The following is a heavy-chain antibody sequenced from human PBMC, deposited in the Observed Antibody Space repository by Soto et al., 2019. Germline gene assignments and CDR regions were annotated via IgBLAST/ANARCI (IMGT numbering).Heavy chain of an antibody. CDR2: IYWDDDE. V-gene: IGHV2-5*02. CDR3: AHSYCTTTTCYRFDY. J-gene: IGHJ4*02. D-gene: IGHD2-2*01. Sequence: QITLKESGPPLVKPTQTLTLTCTFSGFSLSTSGVGVGWIRQPPGKALEWLALIYWDDDERYSPSLKSRLTITKDTSKNQVVLTMTNMDPVDTATYYCAHSYCTTTTCYRFDYWGQGTLVTVSS. CDR1: GFSLSTSGVG.